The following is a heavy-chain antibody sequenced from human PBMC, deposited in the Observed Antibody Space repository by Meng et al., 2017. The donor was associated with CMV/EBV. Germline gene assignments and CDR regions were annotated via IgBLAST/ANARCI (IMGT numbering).Heavy chain of an antibody. CDR1: GFTFDDYA. D-gene: IGHD7-27*01. V-gene: IGHV3-9*01. CDR2: ISWNSGSI. J-gene: IGHJ6*02. Sequence: SLKISCAASGFTFDDYAMHWVRQAPGKGLEWVSGISWNSGSIGYADSVKGRFTISRDNAKNTLYLQMNSLRAEDTAVYYCARGSTGELLGYGMDVWGQGTTVTVSS. CDR3: ARGSTGELLGYGMDV.